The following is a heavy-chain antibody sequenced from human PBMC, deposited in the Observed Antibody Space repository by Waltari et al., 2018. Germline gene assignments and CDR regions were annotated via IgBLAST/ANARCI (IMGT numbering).Heavy chain of an antibody. J-gene: IGHJ5*02. V-gene: IGHV3-7*02. CDR3: ARAYH. Sequence: EVQLVESGGGSVQPGGSLRLSCAASGFSFSSKWMSWVRQAPGKGLELVASIKQDGSEEYYVDSVKGRVTISRDNAKTALYLQMNNLRVEDTAIYYCARAYHWGQGTLVTVSS. CDR1: GFSFSSKW. CDR2: IKQDGSEE.